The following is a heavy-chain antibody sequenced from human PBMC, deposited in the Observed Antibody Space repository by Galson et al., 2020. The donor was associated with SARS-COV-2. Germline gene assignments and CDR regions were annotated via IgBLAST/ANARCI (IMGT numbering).Heavy chain of an antibody. D-gene: IGHD1-26*01. CDR2: IWYDGSNK. CDR3: ARGVGGMLRDAFDI. Sequence: GESLRLSCAVSGFSFSNYGMHWVRQAPGKGLEWVAVIWYDGSNKYYADSVKGRFTISRDKSKNTLYLQMNSLRAEDTAVYFCARGVGGMLRDAFDIWGQGTMVTVSS. V-gene: IGHV3-33*01. CDR1: GFSFSNYG. J-gene: IGHJ3*02.